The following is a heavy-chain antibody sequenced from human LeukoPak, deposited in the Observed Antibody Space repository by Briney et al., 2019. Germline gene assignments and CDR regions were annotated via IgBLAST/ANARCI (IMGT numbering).Heavy chain of an antibody. Sequence: PSETLSLTCTVSGGSISSSSSYWGWIRQPPGKGLEWIGSIYYSGSTYYNPSLKSRVTISVDTSKNQFSLKLSSVTAADTAVYYCASVPYIAAAGTSFDYWGQGTLVTVSS. D-gene: IGHD6-13*01. CDR2: IYYSGST. J-gene: IGHJ4*02. CDR3: ASVPYIAAAGTSFDY. V-gene: IGHV4-39*01. CDR1: GGSISSSSSY.